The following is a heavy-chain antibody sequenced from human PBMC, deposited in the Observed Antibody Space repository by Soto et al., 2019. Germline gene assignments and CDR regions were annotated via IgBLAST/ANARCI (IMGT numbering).Heavy chain of an antibody. D-gene: IGHD2-15*01. CDR3: ARLGFCSGGNCYSDWFDP. CDR1: GGSISSSY. CDR2: IYFTGST. Sequence: SETLSLTCNVSGGSISSSYWSWIRQPPGKGLEYIGYIYFTGSTNYNPSLKSRVTISVDTSKTQFSLNLRSVTAADTAVYYCARLGFCSGGNCYSDWFDPRGQGTLVTVSS. J-gene: IGHJ5*02. V-gene: IGHV4-59*01.